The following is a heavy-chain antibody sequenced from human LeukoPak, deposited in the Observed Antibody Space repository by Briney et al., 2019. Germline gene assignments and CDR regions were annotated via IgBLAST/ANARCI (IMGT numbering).Heavy chain of an antibody. CDR3: ARGGWFGVAY. CDR1: GYTFTNYG. CDR2: ISQYSGNT. J-gene: IGHJ4*02. V-gene: IGHV1-18*01. D-gene: IGHD3-10*01. Sequence: GASVKVSCKSSGYTFTNYGISWVRQAPGQGLEWMGWISQYSGNTEYAQKFQDRVIMTTDMSTDTAHMELRSLRLDDTALYFCARGGWFGVAYWGQGTLITVSS.